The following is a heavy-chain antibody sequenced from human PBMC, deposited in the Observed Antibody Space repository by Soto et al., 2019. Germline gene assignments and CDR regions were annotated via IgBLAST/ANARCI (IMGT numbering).Heavy chain of an antibody. D-gene: IGHD6-19*01. CDR2: IYYSGSI. V-gene: IGHV4-59*01. Sequence: SLTCTVSGGSISNYYWSWIRQPPGKGLEWIGYIYYSGSINYNPSLKSRVTISEDTSKNQFSLKMSSVTAADTAVYYCAREIAVAGTHYFDYCRKRTLVTVSS. CDR1: GGSISNYY. J-gene: IGHJ4*02. CDR3: AREIAVAGTHYFDY.